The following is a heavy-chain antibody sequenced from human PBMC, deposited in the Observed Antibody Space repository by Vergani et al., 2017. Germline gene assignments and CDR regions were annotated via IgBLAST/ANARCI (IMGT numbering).Heavy chain of an antibody. D-gene: IGHD2-2*01. CDR2: IIPIFVTA. J-gene: IGHJ3*02. CDR1: GGTFSSYA. CDR3: ARVRGDCSSTSCHRDVGAFDI. Sequence: QVQLVQSGAEVKKPGSSVKVSCKASGGTFSSYAISWVRQAPGQGLEWMGGIIPIFVTANYAQKFQGRVTITADESTSTGYMELSSLRSEDTAVYYCARVRGDCSSTSCHRDVGAFDIWGQGTMVTVSS. V-gene: IGHV1-69*01.